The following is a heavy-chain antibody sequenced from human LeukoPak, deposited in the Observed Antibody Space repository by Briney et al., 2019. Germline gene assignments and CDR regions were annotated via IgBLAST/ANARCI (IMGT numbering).Heavy chain of an antibody. D-gene: IGHD1-26*01. V-gene: IGHV4-61*02. CDR1: GGSISSGGYY. CDR3: ARDHRWELALDY. J-gene: IGHJ4*02. Sequence: SQTLSLTCTVSGGSISSGGYYWSWIRQPAGKGLEWIGRIYTSRSTNYNPSLKSRVTISVDTSKNQFSLKPSSVTAADTAVYYCARDHRWELALDYWGQGSLVTVSS. CDR2: IYTSRST.